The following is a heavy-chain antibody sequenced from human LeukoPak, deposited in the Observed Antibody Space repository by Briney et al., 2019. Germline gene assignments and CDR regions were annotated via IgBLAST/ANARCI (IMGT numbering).Heavy chain of an antibody. CDR3: ATSFRAVNWFDP. V-gene: IGHV1-46*01. CDR2: INPSGGST. J-gene: IGHJ5*02. D-gene: IGHD3-10*01. CDR1: GYTSTRYY. Sequence: GASVKVSCKASGYTSTRYYMNWVRQAPGQGLEWMGIINPSGGSTNYAQKFQGRVTMTRDTSTSTIYMEVSSLRSEDTAVYYCATSFRAVNWFDPWGQGTLVTVSS.